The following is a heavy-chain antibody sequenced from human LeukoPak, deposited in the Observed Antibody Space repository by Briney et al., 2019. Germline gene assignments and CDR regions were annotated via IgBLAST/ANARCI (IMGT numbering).Heavy chain of an antibody. D-gene: IGHD3-22*01. CDR2: ISSSSSTI. CDR1: GFTFSSYS. J-gene: IGHJ5*02. V-gene: IGHV3-48*01. Sequence: GGSLRLSCAASGFTFSSYSMNWVRQAPGKGLEWVSYISSSSSTIYYADSVKGRFTISRDNAKNSLYLQMNSLRAEDTAVYYCAKGGADYYYDSSGYYDWFDPWGQGTLVTVSS. CDR3: AKGGADYYYDSSGYYDWFDP.